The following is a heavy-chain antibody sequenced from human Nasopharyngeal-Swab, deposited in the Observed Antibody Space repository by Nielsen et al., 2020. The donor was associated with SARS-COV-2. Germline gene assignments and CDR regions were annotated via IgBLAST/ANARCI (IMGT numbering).Heavy chain of an antibody. CDR1: GVTISNAW. CDR3: TTPGSYPGIDY. CDR2: IKSKTDGGTT. V-gene: IGHV3-15*01. J-gene: IGHJ4*02. D-gene: IGHD1-26*01. Sequence: GGSLRLSCAASGVTISNAWMSWVRQAPGKGLEWIGRIKSKTDGGTTDYAAPVKGRFTISRDDSKNTLFLQMNSLKTEDTAVYYCTTPGSYPGIDYWGQGTLVTVSS.